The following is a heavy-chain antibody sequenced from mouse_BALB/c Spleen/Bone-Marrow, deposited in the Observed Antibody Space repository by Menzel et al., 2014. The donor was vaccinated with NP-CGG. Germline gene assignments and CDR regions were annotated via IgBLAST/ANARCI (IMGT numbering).Heavy chain of an antibody. V-gene: IGHV1S41*01. CDR2: IAPGSGST. J-gene: IGHJ1*01. CDR1: GYTFTSYW. Sequence: DLVKPGASVKLSCNASGYTFTSYWIDWIKQRPGQGLVWIGRIAPGSGSTYYKEMFKGKATLTVDTSSSTTCIQLNSQSTEDSAGYLCARRYFDVWGAGTTVTVSA. CDR3: ARRYFDV.